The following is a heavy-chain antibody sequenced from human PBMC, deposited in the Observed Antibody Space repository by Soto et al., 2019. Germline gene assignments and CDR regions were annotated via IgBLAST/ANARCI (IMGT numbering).Heavy chain of an antibody. V-gene: IGHV1-2*02. J-gene: IGHJ5*02. CDR3: AKDPQSSYNWFDP. CDR2: INPKSGNT. D-gene: IGHD2-15*01. Sequence: ASVKVSCKASGYTFTDYYIHWVRQAPGQGLEWMGWINPKSGNTKYEQKFQARVTMTRDTSISTAYMEVSRLTSDDTAVYYCAKDPQSSYNWFDPWGQGTLVTVSS. CDR1: GYTFTDYY.